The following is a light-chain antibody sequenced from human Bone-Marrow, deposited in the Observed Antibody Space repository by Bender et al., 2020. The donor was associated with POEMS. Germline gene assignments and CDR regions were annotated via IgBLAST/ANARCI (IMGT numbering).Light chain of an antibody. CDR1: SSDVGSYNL. J-gene: IGLJ2*01. CDR3: CSYTSSNTLI. Sequence: QSALTQPASVSGSPGQSITISCTGTSSDVGSYNLVSWYQQHPGKAPKVMIYEVSKRPSGVSNRFSGSKSANTASLTISGLQAEDEADYHCCSYTSSNTLIFGGGTKLTVL. CDR2: EVS. V-gene: IGLV2-14*02.